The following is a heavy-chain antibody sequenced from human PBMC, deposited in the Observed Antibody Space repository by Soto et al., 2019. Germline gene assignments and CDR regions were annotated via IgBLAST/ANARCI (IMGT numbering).Heavy chain of an antibody. J-gene: IGHJ6*02. CDR1: GYDFTTFW. D-gene: IGHD6-6*01. CDR2: IDPSDSYT. CDR3: ARQEGSSSDFYYYGMDV. V-gene: IGHV5-10-1*01. Sequence: GESLKISCQGGGYDFTTFWITWVRQMPGKGLEWMGKIDPSDSYTTYSPSLQGHVTISADKSISTAYLQWSSLKASDTAIYYCARQEGSSSDFYYYGMDVWGPGTTVTVSS.